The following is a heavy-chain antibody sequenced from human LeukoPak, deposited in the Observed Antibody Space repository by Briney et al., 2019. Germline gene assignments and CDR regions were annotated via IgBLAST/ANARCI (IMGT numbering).Heavy chain of an antibody. CDR1: GYSFTGDY. CDR2: INPNSGGT. CDR3: ARGEDYGSGSYWDY. V-gene: IGHV1-2*02. J-gene: IGHJ4*02. D-gene: IGHD3-10*01. Sequence: ASVKVSCKASGYSFTGDYMHWVRQAPGQGLEWTGWINPNSGGTNYAQKFQGRVTMTRDTSISTAYMELSRLRSDDTAVYYCARGEDYGSGSYWDYWGQGTLVTVSS.